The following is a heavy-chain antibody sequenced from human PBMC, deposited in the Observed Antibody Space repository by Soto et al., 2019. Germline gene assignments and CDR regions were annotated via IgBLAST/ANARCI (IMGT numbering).Heavy chain of an antibody. Sequence: EVQLVESGGGLVKPGGSLRVSCVASGFSFSNGWMAWVRQAPGKGLEWVGRIKSKTDGGTTDYAAPVKGRFSLSRDDSKNTLYLELNSLKSEDTAVYYCTTDGHFDYWGQGTLVTVSS. J-gene: IGHJ4*02. V-gene: IGHV3-15*01. CDR2: IKSKTDGGTT. CDR3: TTDGHFDY. CDR1: GFSFSNGW.